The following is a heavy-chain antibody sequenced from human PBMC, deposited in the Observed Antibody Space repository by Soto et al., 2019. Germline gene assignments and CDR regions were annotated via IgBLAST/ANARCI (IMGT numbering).Heavy chain of an antibody. CDR2: IYYSGST. Sequence: QVQLQESGPGLVKPSETLSLTCTVSGGSISSYYWSWIRQPPGKGLEWMGYIYYSGSTNYNPSLKSRVTISVDTSKNQFALKLSSVTAADTAVYYCARDRPVEMATGRGYGAFDIWGQGTMVTVSS. D-gene: IGHD3-3*01. CDR3: ARDRPVEMATGRGYGAFDI. J-gene: IGHJ3*02. CDR1: GGSISSYY. V-gene: IGHV4-59*01.